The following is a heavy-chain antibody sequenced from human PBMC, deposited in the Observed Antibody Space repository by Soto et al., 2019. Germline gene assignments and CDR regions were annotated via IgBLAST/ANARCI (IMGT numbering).Heavy chain of an antibody. CDR3: AKDGGREGYFGNWFDP. CDR1: GGTFSNYA. V-gene: IGHV1-69*15. D-gene: IGHD2-15*01. Sequence: QVQLVQSGAEVKKPGSSVKVSCKASGGTFSNYAITWVRQAPGQGLEWLGRIIPIFSTTDYAQKFQGRVTITADESTTTAYMELSSLSSDDEAVYYCAKDGGREGYFGNWFDPWGQGTLVTVSS. CDR2: IIPIFSTT. J-gene: IGHJ5*02.